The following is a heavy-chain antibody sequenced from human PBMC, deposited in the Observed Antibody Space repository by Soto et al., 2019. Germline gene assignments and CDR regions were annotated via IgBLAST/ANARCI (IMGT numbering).Heavy chain of an antibody. Sequence: SETLSLTCTVSGGSVNSTNYNWGWIRQPPGKGLEWIGSIYNTASTYYNPSLKSRVTISVDTSRNQFSLNLNSVTAADTAIYHCGRVVIAATPHRDVDYWGQGTLVTVSS. CDR3: GRVVIAATPHRDVDY. D-gene: IGHD2-15*01. J-gene: IGHJ4*02. CDR1: GGSVNSTNYN. V-gene: IGHV4-39*01. CDR2: IYNTAST.